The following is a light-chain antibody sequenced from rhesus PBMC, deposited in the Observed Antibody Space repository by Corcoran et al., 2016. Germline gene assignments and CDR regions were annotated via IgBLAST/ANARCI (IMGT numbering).Light chain of an antibody. Sequence: DIQMTQSPSSLSASVGDTVTITCRASQGISSYFNWFQQKPGKSPTLLIYAASSLESGVHSRFSGSGFGTEFTLTISSLQPEDFAAYYCLQHNRYPPTFGGGTKVEIK. J-gene: IGKJ4*01. CDR1: QGISSY. V-gene: IGKV1-28*01. CDR3: LQHNRYPPT. CDR2: AAS.